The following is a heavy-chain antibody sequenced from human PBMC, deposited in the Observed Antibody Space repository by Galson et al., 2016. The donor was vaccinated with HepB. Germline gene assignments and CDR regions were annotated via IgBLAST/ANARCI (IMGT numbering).Heavy chain of an antibody. J-gene: IGHJ4*02. CDR2: LYYSGDA. D-gene: IGHD2-8*02. CDR3: AITPIAATGAYFDY. Sequence: SETLSLTCSVSGFSITSNEYYFGWIRQPPGKGLEWIGSLYYSGDAFYNPPLRSLVTITVDTSKNHFFLNLNSLTAADTAVYYCAITPIAATGAYFDYWGQGALVSVSS. V-gene: IGHV4-39*02. CDR1: GFSITSNEYY.